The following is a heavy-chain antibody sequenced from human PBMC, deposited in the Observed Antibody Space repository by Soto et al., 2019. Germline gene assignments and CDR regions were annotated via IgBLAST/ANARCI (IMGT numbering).Heavy chain of an antibody. Sequence: PGESLKISXKGSGYSFTSYWIGWVRQMPGKGLEWMGIIYPGDSDTRYSPSFQGQVTISADKSISTAYLQWSSLKASDTAMYYCARHPCSGGSCYWSVYNWFDPWGQGTLVTVSS. CDR2: IYPGDSDT. CDR3: ARHPCSGGSCYWSVYNWFDP. D-gene: IGHD2-15*01. J-gene: IGHJ5*02. V-gene: IGHV5-51*01. CDR1: GYSFTSYW.